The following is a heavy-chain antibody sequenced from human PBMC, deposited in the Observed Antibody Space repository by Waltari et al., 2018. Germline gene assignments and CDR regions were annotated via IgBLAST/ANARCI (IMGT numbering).Heavy chain of an antibody. V-gene: IGHV1-2*06. CDR3: ASNRDMLT. CDR2: INPNTGGT. Sequence: QVQLVQSGAAVKKPGASVKVSCRASGYTFTAYHMHWVRQAPGQGLEWMGQINPNTGGTTYAQKFGGRVTMTRDTAISTAYMELHSLTTEDTAVYFCASNRDMLTWGQGTMVIVSS. J-gene: IGHJ3*01. CDR1: GYTFTAYH. D-gene: IGHD3-16*01.